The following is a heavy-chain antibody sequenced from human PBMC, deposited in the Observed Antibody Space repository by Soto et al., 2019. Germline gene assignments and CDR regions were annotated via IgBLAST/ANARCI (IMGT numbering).Heavy chain of an antibody. CDR2: IWYDGSNK. CDR3: TTGTIGYYYYGMDV. V-gene: IGHV3-33*01. Sequence: QVQLVESGGGVVQPGRSLRLSCAASGFTFSSYGMHWVRQAPGKGLEWVAVIWYDGSNKYYADSVKGRFTISRDNSKNTLYLQMNSLRAEDTAVYYCTTGTIGYYYYGMDVWGQGTTVTVSS. J-gene: IGHJ6*02. CDR1: GFTFSSYG. D-gene: IGHD1-26*01.